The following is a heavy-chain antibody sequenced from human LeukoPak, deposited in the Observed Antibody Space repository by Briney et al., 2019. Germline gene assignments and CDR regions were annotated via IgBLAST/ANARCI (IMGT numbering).Heavy chain of an antibody. CDR2: IKSRADGSTT. J-gene: IGHJ4*02. V-gene: IGHV3-15*01. Sequence: GGSLRLSCAASGFSLSDAWMSWVRHAPGKGLEWVGRIKSRADGSTTDNAAPVKGRFTISRDDSKNMVYLQMNSLKTEDTAMYYCGRLSHDYWGQGTLVTVSS. CDR1: GFSLSDAW. CDR3: GRLSHDY.